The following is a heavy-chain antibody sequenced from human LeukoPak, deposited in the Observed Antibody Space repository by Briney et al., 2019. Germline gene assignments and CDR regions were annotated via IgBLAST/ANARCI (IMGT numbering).Heavy chain of an antibody. CDR2: ISAYNGNT. CDR1: GYTFTGYY. J-gene: IGHJ4*02. CDR3: ARARHSGYSRSWYLVDY. Sequence: ASVKVSCKASGYTFTGYYMHWVRQAPGQGLEWMGWISAYNGNTNYAQKLQGRVTMTTDTSTSTAYMELRSLRSDDTAVYYCARARHSGYSRSWYLVDYWGQGTLVTVSS. D-gene: IGHD6-13*01. V-gene: IGHV1-18*04.